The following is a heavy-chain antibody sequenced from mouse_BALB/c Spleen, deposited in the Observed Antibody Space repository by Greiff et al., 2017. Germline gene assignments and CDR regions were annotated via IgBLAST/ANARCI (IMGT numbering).Heavy chain of an antibody. CDR3: ARLVTVVPYAMDY. V-gene: IGHV1-14*01. Sequence: VQLQQSGPELVKPGASVKMSCKASGYTFTSYVMHWVKQKPGQGLEWIGYINPYNDGTKYNEKFKGKATLTSDKSSSTAYMELSSLTSEDSAVYYCARLVTVVPYAMDYWGKGTSVTVSS. CDR2: INPYNDGT. D-gene: IGHD1-1*01. J-gene: IGHJ4*01. CDR1: GYTFTSYV.